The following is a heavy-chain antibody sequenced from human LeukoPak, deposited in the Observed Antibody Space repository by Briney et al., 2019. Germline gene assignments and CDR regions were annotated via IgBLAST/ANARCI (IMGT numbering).Heavy chain of an antibody. J-gene: IGHJ3*02. CDR2: IKSKTDGGTT. CDR3: TTPFYGSSGEGAFDI. V-gene: IGHV3-15*01. Sequence: PGGSLRLSCAASGFTFSNAWMSWVRQAPGKGLEWVGRIKSKTDGGTTDYAAPVKGRFTISRDDSKNTLYLQMNSLKTEDTAVYYCTTPFYGSSGEGAFDIWGQGTMVTVSS. CDR1: GFTFSNAW. D-gene: IGHD3-22*01.